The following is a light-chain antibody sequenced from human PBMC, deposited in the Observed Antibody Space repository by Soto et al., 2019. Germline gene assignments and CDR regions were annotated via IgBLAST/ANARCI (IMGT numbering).Light chain of an antibody. CDR2: AAS. J-gene: IGKJ2*01. Sequence: DIQMTQSPSSVSASVGDRVTITCRASQGVSWLAWYQQKPGKAPKLLIYAASSLQSGVPSRFSGSGSGTNFTFTITSLQPEDVAAYFCQQLNSSPPTFGQGTKVAIK. CDR1: QGVSW. CDR3: QQLNSSPPT. V-gene: IGKV1-12*01.